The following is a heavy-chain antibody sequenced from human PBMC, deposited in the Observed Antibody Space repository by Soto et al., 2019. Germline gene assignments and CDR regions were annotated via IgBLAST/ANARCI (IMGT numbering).Heavy chain of an antibody. CDR1: GGSISSGPYS. CDR3: ARVNTAIAARFDY. D-gene: IGHD6-6*01. V-gene: IGHV4-39*07. Sequence: PSETLSLTCTVSGGSISSGPYSWGWIRQPPGKGLEWIGTFYYSGSTHYNPSLRSRVTISVDTSKNQFSLKVDSVTAADTALYYCARVNTAIAARFDYWGQGIPVTVSS. J-gene: IGHJ4*02. CDR2: FYYSGST.